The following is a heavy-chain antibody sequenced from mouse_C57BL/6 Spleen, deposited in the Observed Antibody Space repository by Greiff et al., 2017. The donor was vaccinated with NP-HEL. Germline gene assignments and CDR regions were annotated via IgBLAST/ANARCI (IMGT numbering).Heavy chain of an antibody. CDR3: ARWAYDGYYRAGYFDV. Sequence: QVQLQQPGAELVKPGASVKLSCKASGYTFTSYWMHWVKQRPGRGLEWIGRIDPNSGGTKYNEKFKSKATLTVDKPSSTAYMQLSSLTSEDSAVYYCARWAYDGYYRAGYFDVWGTGTTVTVSS. V-gene: IGHV1-72*01. J-gene: IGHJ1*03. CDR2: IDPNSGGT. CDR1: GYTFTSYW. D-gene: IGHD2-3*01.